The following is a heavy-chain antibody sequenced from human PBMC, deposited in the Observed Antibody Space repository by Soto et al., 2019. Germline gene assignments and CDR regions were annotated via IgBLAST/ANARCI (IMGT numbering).Heavy chain of an antibody. V-gene: IGHV4-39*01. CDR3: ARGTVGATIPFDY. CDR1: GGSISSSNYY. J-gene: IGHJ4*02. Sequence: PSETLSLTCTVSGGSISSSNYYWGWIRQPPGKRLERIGSIYYIGSTYYNPSLKSRVTISVDTSKNQFSLKLSSVTAADTAVYYCARGTVGATIPFDYWGQGTLVTVSS. CDR2: IYYIGST. D-gene: IGHD1-26*01.